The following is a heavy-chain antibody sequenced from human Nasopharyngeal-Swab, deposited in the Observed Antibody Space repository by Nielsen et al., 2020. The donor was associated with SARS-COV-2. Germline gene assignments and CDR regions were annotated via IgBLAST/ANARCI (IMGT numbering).Heavy chain of an antibody. J-gene: IGHJ4*02. D-gene: IGHD3-9*01. CDR2: IYYSGST. CDR3: ARLFYDILTGSLYFDY. V-gene: IGHV4-39*01. Sequence: SETLSLTCNVSGGSISSSSYYWGWLRQPPGKGLEWIGSIYYSGSTYYNPSLTSRVTISVDTSKNQFSLKLSSVTAADPAVYYCARLFYDILTGSLYFDYWGQGTLVTVSS. CDR1: GGSISSSSYY.